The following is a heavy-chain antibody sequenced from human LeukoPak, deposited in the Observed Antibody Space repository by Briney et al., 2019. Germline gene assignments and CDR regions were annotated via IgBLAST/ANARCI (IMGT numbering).Heavy chain of an antibody. CDR2: ISGNGDST. V-gene: IGHV3-23*01. CDR1: GFTFRRYD. D-gene: IGHD2-15*01. J-gene: IGHJ3*02. CDR3: ALYCSGGSCYSMGGAFDI. Sequence: GQSLRLSCAASGFTFRRYDMSWVRQAPGKGLEWVAAISGNGDSTYYVDSVKGRFTISRDNSKNTLYLQMNSLRAEDTAVYYCALYCSGGSCYSMGGAFDIWGQGTVVTVSS.